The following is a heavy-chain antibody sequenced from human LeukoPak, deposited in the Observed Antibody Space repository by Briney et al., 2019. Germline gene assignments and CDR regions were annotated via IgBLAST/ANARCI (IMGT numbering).Heavy chain of an antibody. CDR2: IYYSGST. CDR3: ARAPTYDFWSGYYVYYGMDV. V-gene: IGHV4-61*01. Sequence: SETLSLTRTVSGGSVSSGSYYWSWIRQPPGKGLEWIGYIYYSGSTNYNPSLKSRVTISVDTSKNQFSLKLSSVTAADTAVYYCARAPTYDFWSGYYVYYGMDVWGQGTTVTVSS. D-gene: IGHD3-3*01. CDR1: GGSVSSGSYY. J-gene: IGHJ6*02.